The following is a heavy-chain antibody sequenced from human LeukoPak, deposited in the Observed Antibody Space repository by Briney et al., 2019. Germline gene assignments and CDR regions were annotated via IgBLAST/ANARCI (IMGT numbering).Heavy chain of an antibody. J-gene: IGHJ5*02. D-gene: IGHD6-19*01. CDR3: ARASRGWYTGNWFDP. V-gene: IGHV1-8*01. CDR1: GYTFTSYD. Sequence: ASVKVSCKASGYTFTSYDINWVRQATGQGLEWVGWMNPKSGNTGYAQKFQGRVTMTRNTSISTAYMELSSLRSEDTAVYYCARASRGWYTGNWFDPWGQGTLVTVSS. CDR2: MNPKSGNT.